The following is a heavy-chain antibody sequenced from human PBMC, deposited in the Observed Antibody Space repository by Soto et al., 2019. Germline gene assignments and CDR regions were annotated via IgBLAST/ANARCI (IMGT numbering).Heavy chain of an antibody. CDR3: ARQFKYYYDSSGYYEGGCWFDP. J-gene: IGHJ5*02. D-gene: IGHD3-22*01. V-gene: IGHV4-39*01. CDR2: IYYSGST. Sequence: SETLSLTCTVSGGSISSSSYYWGWIRQPPGKGLEWIGSIYYSGSTYYNPSLKSRVTISVDTSKNQFSLKLSSVTAADTAVYYCARQFKYYYDSSGYYEGGCWFDPWGQGTLVTVSS. CDR1: GGSISSSSYY.